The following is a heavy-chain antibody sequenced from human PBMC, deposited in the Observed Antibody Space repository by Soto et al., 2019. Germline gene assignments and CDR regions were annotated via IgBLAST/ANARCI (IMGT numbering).Heavy chain of an antibody. Sequence: QVQLVQSGAEVKKPGASVKVSCKASGYTFTSYGISWVRQAPGQGLEWMGWISAYNGKTNYAQKLQGRVTMTTDTSTSTAYMELRSLRSDDTAVYYCARDEGGSLRLGYYYYGMDVWGQGTTVTVSS. V-gene: IGHV1-18*01. CDR3: ARDEGGSLRLGYYYYGMDV. CDR2: ISAYNGKT. CDR1: GYTFTSYG. D-gene: IGHD5-12*01. J-gene: IGHJ6*02.